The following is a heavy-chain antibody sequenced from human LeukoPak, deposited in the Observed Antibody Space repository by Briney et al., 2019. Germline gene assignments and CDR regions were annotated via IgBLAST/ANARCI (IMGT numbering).Heavy chain of an antibody. CDR3: AKVRRWSHFDY. CDR2: ISSSGGST. V-gene: IGHV3-23*01. CDR1: GFTFSSYA. J-gene: IGHJ4*02. Sequence: PGGSLRLSCAASGFTFSSYALTWVCQASGKGLECVSVISSSGGSTYYADSVKGRFTISRDNSENTLYLEMNSLRLEDSAVYYCAKVRRWSHFDYWGQGTLVTVSS. D-gene: IGHD4-23*01.